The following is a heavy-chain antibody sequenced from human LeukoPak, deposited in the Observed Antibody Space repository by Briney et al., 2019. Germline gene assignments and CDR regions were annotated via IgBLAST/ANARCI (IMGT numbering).Heavy chain of an antibody. D-gene: IGHD5-18*01. CDR2: INPSGGST. J-gene: IGHJ6*02. V-gene: IGHV1-46*01. Sequence: ASVKVSCKASGYTFTSYYMHWVRQAPGQGLEWMGIINPSGGSTSYAQKFQGRVTMTEDTSTDTAYMELSSLRSEDTAVYYCAVQLWSNYYYYGMDVWGQGTTVTVSS. CDR1: GYTFTSYY. CDR3: AVQLWSNYYYYGMDV.